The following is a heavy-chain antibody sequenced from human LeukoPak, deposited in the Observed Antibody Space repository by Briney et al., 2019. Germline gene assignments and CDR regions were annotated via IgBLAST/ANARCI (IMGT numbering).Heavy chain of an antibody. CDR2: ISGSGGST. CDR3: AKNGPYGFLEWLSDY. V-gene: IGHV3-23*01. CDR1: GFTFSSYA. D-gene: IGHD3-3*01. J-gene: IGHJ4*02. Sequence: GGSLRLSCAASGFTFSSYAMSWVRQAPGKGLGWVSAISGSGGSTYYADSVKGRFTISRDNSKNTLYLQMNSLRAEDTAVYYCAKNGPYGFLEWLSDYWGQGTLVTVSS.